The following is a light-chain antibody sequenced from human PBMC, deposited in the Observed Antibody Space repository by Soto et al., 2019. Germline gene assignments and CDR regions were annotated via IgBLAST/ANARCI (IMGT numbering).Light chain of an antibody. CDR2: GNS. CDR3: QSYDSSLSGYVV. CDR1: SSNIGAGYD. J-gene: IGLJ2*01. V-gene: IGLV1-40*01. Sequence: QPVLTQPPSVSGAPGQRVTISCTGSSSNIGAGYDVHWYQQLPGTAPKLLIYGNSNRPSGVPDRFSGSKSGTSASLAITGLQAEGDADYYCQSYDSSLSGYVVFGGGTKLTVL.